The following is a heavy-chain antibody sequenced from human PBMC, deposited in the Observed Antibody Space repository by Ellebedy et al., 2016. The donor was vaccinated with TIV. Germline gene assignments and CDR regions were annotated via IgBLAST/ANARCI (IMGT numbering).Heavy chain of an antibody. D-gene: IGHD6-13*01. J-gene: IGHJ6*02. CDR2: IFPDDSDT. Sequence: ASVKVSCKASGYTFSAFWIGWVRQMPGKGLEWMGIIFPDDSDTKYSPSFQGQVTMSVDKAINTVYLQWSSVKASDTAMYYCARQNMAADASGGMDVWGQGTTVTVSS. CDR3: ARQNMAADASGGMDV. V-gene: IGHV5-51*01. CDR1: GYTFSAFW.